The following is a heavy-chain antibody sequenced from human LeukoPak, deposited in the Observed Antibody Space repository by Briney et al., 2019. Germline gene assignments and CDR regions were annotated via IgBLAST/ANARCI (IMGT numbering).Heavy chain of an antibody. V-gene: IGHV3-30*18. D-gene: IGHD3-10*01. Sequence: GGSPRLSCAASGFTFSSYGMHWVRQAPGKGLEWVAVISYDGSNKYYADSVKGRFTISRDNSKNTLYLQMNSLRAEDTAVYYCAKTILWFGELLYAGPYIDYWGQGTLVTVSS. CDR1: GFTFSSYG. CDR2: ISYDGSNK. CDR3: AKTILWFGELLYAGPYIDY. J-gene: IGHJ4*02.